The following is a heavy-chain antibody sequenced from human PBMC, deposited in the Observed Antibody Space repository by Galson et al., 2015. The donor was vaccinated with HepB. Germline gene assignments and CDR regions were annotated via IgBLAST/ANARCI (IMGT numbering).Heavy chain of an antibody. CDR2: IHKDGNEK. J-gene: IGHJ4*02. CDR3: TRGQTASEY. V-gene: IGHV3-7*02. Sequence: SLRLSCAASGFTFRSYWMSWVRQAPGKGLEWVANIHKDGNEKYYVDSVKGRFTISRDNARNSLYLQINSLRAEDTATYYCTRGQTASEYWGQGTLVTVSS. D-gene: IGHD2-21*02. CDR1: GFTFRSYW.